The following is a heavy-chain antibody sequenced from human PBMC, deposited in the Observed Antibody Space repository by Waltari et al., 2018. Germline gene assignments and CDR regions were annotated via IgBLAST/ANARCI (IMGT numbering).Heavy chain of an antibody. CDR2: MYGGGST. CDR3: ARAESGGMFGYYYGMDV. Sequence: ELQLVESGGGLIQPGGSLRLSCAAPGVNVNTHYTSWVRTELGKGLEWISVMYGGGSTYDADSVKGRFTISRDSYRNTLSLQRRSLRAEDTAVYYGARAESGGMFGYYYGMDVWGQGTTVTVSS. CDR1: GVNVNTHY. J-gene: IGHJ6*02. V-gene: IGHV3-53*01. D-gene: IGHD2-15*01.